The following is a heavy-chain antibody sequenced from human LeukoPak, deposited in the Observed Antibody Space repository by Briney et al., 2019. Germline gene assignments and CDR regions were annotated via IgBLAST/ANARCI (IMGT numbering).Heavy chain of an antibody. CDR2: ISHSGST. Sequence: SETLSLTCAVYGGSFNNYYWSWLRQPPGKGLEWIGEISHSGSTDYNPSLKSRVTVSLDTSKNQFSLKLGSVTAADTAVYYCARGFSHWGQGTLVTVSS. CDR3: ARGFSH. CDR1: GGSFNNYY. V-gene: IGHV4-34*01. J-gene: IGHJ4*02.